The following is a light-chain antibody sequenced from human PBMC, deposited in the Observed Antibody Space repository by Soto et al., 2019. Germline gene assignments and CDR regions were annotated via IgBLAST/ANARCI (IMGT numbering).Light chain of an antibody. CDR2: KAS. Sequence: DIQMTQSPSTLSASVGDRVTITCRASQSISSWLAWYQQKPGKAPNLLIYKASSLATGVPSRFSGSGSGTESTLPISSRQPDDFATYYCQKYNSYLWTFAQGTKVKIK. CDR1: QSISSW. CDR3: QKYNSYLWT. V-gene: IGKV1-5*03. J-gene: IGKJ1*01.